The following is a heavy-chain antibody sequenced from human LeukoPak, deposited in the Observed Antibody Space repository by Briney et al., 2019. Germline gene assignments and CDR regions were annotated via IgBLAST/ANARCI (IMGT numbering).Heavy chain of an antibody. V-gene: IGHV1-46*01. CDR1: GYTFTSYY. CDR3: ARDQITIFGVVISWFDP. J-gene: IGHJ5*02. D-gene: IGHD3-3*01. CDR2: INPSGGST. Sequence: ASVKVSCKASGYTFTSYYMHWVRQAPGQGLEWMGIINPSGGSTSYAQKFQGRVTMTRDTSTSTAYMELSSLRSEDTAVYYCARDQITIFGVVISWFDPWGQGTLVTVSS.